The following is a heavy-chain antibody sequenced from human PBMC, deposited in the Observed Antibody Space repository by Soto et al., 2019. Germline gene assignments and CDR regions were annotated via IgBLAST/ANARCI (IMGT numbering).Heavy chain of an antibody. CDR1: GYSFTSYW. CDR2: IYPGDSDT. CDR3: ATLPYSSSSYYYYGMDV. Sequence: GESLKLSCKGSGYSFTSYWIGWVRQMPGKGLEWMGIIYPGDSDTRYSPSFQGQVTISADKSISTAYLQWSSLKASDTAMYYCATLPYSSSSYYYYGMDVWGQGTTVTVSS. V-gene: IGHV5-51*01. D-gene: IGHD6-13*01. J-gene: IGHJ6*02.